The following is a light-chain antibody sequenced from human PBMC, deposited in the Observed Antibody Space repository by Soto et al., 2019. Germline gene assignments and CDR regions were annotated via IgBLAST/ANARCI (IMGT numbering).Light chain of an antibody. CDR1: QSISSW. CDR2: DAS. J-gene: IGKJ1*01. V-gene: IGKV1-5*01. Sequence: DIQITQSPSTLSATAGDRVTITCRASQSISSWLAWYQHKPGKAPKLLIYDASNLDSGVPSRFSGGGSGTEFSLTISNLQPDDSATYYCQQYENYWTFGQGTKVDI. CDR3: QQYENYWT.